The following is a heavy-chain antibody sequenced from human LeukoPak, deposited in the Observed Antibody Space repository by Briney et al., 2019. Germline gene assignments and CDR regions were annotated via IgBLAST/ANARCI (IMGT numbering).Heavy chain of an antibody. Sequence: GSLRLSCAASGFTVSSHYMNSVRQAPGKGLQWVSVLYSDGTTYYADSVKGRFTISRDNSRSTLYLQMNSLRAEDTAVYYCARAPQSWYDSSGYYYDYWGQGTLVTVSS. CDR3: ARAPQSWYDSSGYYYDY. V-gene: IGHV3-66*01. CDR2: LYSDGTT. D-gene: IGHD3-22*01. J-gene: IGHJ4*02. CDR1: GFTVSSHY.